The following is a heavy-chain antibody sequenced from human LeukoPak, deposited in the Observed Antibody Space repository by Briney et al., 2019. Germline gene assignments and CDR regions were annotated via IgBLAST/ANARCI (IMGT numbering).Heavy chain of an antibody. CDR3: VRYSSTWLSPGDY. J-gene: IGHJ4*02. V-gene: IGHV3-64D*06. CDR1: GFTFSSHA. Sequence: GGSLRLSCSASGFTFSSHAMHWVRQAPGKGLEYVSAISSNGGSTYYTDSVKGRFTISRDNSKNTLYLQMSSLGAEDTAVYFCVRYSSTWLSPGDYWGQGTLVTVSS. D-gene: IGHD6-13*01. CDR2: ISSNGGST.